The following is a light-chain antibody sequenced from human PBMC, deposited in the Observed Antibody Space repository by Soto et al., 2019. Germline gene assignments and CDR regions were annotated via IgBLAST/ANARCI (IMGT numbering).Light chain of an antibody. V-gene: IGLV2-14*01. Sequence: QSALTQPASVSGSPGQSITISCTGTISDVGGYDYVSWYQQHPGKAPKLMIYDVSNRPSGVSNRFSGSKSGHTASLTISGLQAEDEADYYCSSYTTCGNYVFGPETRSPS. CDR2: DVS. CDR3: SSYTTCGNYV. J-gene: IGLJ1*01. CDR1: ISDVGGYDY.